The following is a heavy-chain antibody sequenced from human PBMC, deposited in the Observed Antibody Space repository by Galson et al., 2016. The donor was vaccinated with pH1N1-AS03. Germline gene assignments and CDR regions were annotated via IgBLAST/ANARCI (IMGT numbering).Heavy chain of an antibody. Sequence: PALVKPTQTLTLTCAFSGFSLATSGVGVGWIRQPPGKALEWLALIYWDADKLYKPSLKSRLTVTKDTSKNLVVLTLTDMDPVDTATYFCTRSRYYNTNLYYVDYWGQGTLVTVSS. V-gene: IGHV2-5*02. CDR1: GFSLATSGVG. J-gene: IGHJ4*02. CDR2: IYWDADK. CDR3: TRSRYYNTNLYYVDY. D-gene: IGHD2/OR15-2a*01.